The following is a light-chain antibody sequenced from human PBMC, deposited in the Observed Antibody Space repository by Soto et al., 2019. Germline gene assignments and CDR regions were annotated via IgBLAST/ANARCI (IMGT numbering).Light chain of an antibody. V-gene: IGLV1-40*01. CDR1: SSNLGADYD. CDR2: GNS. CDR3: QSFDSSLSTSI. Sequence: QSVLTQPPSVSGTPGQRVSISCTGNSSNLGADYDVHWYQQLPGTAPRLLIFGNSVRPSGVPDRFFGSKSGTSASLAITGLQAEDEAIYYCQSFDSSLSTSIFGAGTKLTVL. J-gene: IGLJ2*01.